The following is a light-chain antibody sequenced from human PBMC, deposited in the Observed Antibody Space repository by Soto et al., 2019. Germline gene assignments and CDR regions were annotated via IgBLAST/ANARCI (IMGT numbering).Light chain of an antibody. V-gene: IGKV3-20*01. Sequence: EIVLTQSPGTLSLSPGERATLSCRASQSVSSSYLAWYQQKPGQAPRLLIYGASSGATGIPDRFSGSGSGTDLTLTISRLEPEDFAVYYCRQDDSSPSTFGHGTRVEMK. CDR2: GAS. J-gene: IGKJ5*01. CDR3: RQDDSSPST. CDR1: QSVSSSY.